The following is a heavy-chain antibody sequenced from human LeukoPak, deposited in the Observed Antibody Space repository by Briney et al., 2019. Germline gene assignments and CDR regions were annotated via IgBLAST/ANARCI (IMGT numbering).Heavy chain of an antibody. J-gene: IGHJ4*02. V-gene: IGHV4-31*03. CDR3: AREALDIVVVPAAKWLDY. CDR2: IYYSGST. CDR1: GGSISSGGYY. Sequence: PSETLSLTCTVSGGSISSGGYYWSWIRQHPGKGLEWIGYIYYSGSTYYNPSLKSRVTISVDTSKNQFSPKLSSVTAADTAVYYCAREALDIVVVPAAKWLDYWGQGTLVTVSS. D-gene: IGHD2-2*01.